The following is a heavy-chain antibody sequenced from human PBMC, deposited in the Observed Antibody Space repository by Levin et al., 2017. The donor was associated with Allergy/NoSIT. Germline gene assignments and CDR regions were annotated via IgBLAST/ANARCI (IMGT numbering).Heavy chain of an antibody. J-gene: IGHJ5*02. CDR3: ARGRGSMARETTRFDP. CDR2: ISFDGSNK. CDR1: GFTFSSFA. D-gene: IGHD3-10*01. V-gene: IGHV3-30-3*01. Sequence: LSLTCAASGFTFSSFAMHWVRQAPGKGLEWVAVISFDGSNKDCADSVKGRFTISRDNSKNTLSLQMNSLRDEDAAVYYWARGRGSMARETTRFDPWGQGTLVTVSS.